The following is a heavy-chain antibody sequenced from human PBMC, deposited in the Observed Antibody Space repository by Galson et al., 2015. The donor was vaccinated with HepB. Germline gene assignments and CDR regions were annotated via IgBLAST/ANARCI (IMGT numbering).Heavy chain of an antibody. D-gene: IGHD6-13*01. Sequence: PALVTPTQTLTLTCTFSGFSLSTSGVAVGWIRQPPGKALEWLALIYWDDDARYSPSLKSRLTITKDTSKNQVVLTMTNMDPVDTGTYYCAHFRTGIAAAGTAGNWYFDLWGRGTLVTVSS. CDR2: IYWDDDA. J-gene: IGHJ2*01. V-gene: IGHV2-5*02. CDR3: AHFRTGIAAAGTAGNWYFDL. CDR1: GFSLSTSGVA.